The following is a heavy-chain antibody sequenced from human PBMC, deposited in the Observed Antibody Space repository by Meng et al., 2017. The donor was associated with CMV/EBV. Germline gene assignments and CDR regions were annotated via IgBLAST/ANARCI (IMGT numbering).Heavy chain of an antibody. CDR2: ISYDGSNK. CDR3: ASFAPGRGPWGDNPFY. D-gene: IGHD6-13*01. Sequence: GGSLRLSCAASGFTLSSYAMHWVRQALGKGLERVAVISYDGSNKYYADSVKGRFTISRDNSKNTLYLQMNSLRAEDTAVYYCASFAPGRGPWGDNPFYWDQGTLVTVSS. V-gene: IGHV3-30-3*01. J-gene: IGHJ4*02. CDR1: GFTLSSYA.